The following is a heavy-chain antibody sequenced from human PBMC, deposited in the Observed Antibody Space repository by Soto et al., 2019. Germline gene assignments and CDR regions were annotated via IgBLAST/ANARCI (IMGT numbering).Heavy chain of an antibody. J-gene: IGHJ6*02. CDR3: ARNESSNSYGIDV. Sequence: EVQLVESGGGLVKPGGSLRLSCAASGFTFSSYSMNWVRQAPGKGLEWVSSISSSSFSINYADSVKGRFSISRDNAQKSLHLQLNHLRAEDTGVYYCARNESSNSYGIDVWGPGTTVTVSS. D-gene: IGHD6-6*01. V-gene: IGHV3-21*02. CDR2: ISSSSFSI. CDR1: GFTFSSYS.